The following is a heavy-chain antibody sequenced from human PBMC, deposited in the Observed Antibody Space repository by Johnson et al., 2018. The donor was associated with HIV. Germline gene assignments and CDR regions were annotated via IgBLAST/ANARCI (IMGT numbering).Heavy chain of an antibody. CDR2: IYNDDST. V-gene: IGHV3-66*01. CDR3: ARDPDLDAFDI. CDR1: GFTFDDYG. Sequence: MQLVESGGGLVQPGGSLRLSCAASGFTFDDYGMSWVRQAPGKGLEWVSVIYNDDSTYYADSVTDRFTISRDNSKNTVYLQINSLSAEDTAVYYCARDPDLDAFDIWGQGTMVTVSS. D-gene: IGHD1-14*01. J-gene: IGHJ3*02.